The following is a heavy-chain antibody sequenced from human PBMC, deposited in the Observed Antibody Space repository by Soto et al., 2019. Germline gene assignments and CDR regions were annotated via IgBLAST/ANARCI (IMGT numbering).Heavy chain of an antibody. CDR3: AREWEWELRYYYYGMDV. CDR1: GFTFSIYS. Sequence: GGSLRLSCAASGFTFSIYSMNWVRQAPGKGLEWVSSISSSSSYIYYADSVKGRFTISRDNAKNSLYLQMNSLRAEDTAVYYCAREWEWELRYYYYGMDVWGQGTTVTVSS. J-gene: IGHJ6*02. CDR2: ISSSSSYI. D-gene: IGHD1-26*01. V-gene: IGHV3-21*01.